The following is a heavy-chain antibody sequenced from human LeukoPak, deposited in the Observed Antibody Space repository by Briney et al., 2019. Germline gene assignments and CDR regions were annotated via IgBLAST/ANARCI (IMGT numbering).Heavy chain of an antibody. J-gene: IGHJ4*02. CDR3: ARAKTTYYYDSSSAY. V-gene: IGHV3-23*01. Sequence: GGSLRLSCAASGFTFSSYAMSWVRQAPGKGLEWVSAISGSGDSTYYADSVKGRFTISRDNSKNTLYLQMNSPRAEDTAVYYCARAKTTYYYDSSSAYWGQGTLVTVSS. CDR1: GFTFSSYA. CDR2: ISGSGDST. D-gene: IGHD3-22*01.